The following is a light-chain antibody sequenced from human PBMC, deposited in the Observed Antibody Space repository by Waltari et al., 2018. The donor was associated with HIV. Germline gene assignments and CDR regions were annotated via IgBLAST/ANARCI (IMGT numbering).Light chain of an antibody. Sequence: QSALTQPASVSGSPGQSITISCTGTSSDVGGYNYVSWYQHHPGKAPNLMIYDVSNRPSGVSNRFSGSKSVNTASLTISGLQAEDEADYYCSSYTSSSTPYVFGTGTKVTVL. V-gene: IGLV2-14*03. CDR1: SSDVGGYNY. J-gene: IGLJ1*01. CDR2: DVS. CDR3: SSYTSSSTPYV.